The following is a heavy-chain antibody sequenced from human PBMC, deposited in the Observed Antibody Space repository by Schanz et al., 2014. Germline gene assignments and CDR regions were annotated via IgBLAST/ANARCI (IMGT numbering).Heavy chain of an antibody. V-gene: IGHV1-2*02. CDR2: INHLSGAT. J-gene: IGHJ5*02. Sequence: QVLLVQSGAEVKQPGASVKVSCKASGYTFTGYYIHWVRQAPGQGFEWMGWINHLSGATDYAPTFQGRVSMTRDTSISTAYMEVTRLVSSDTAVYYCARRGPNCSNNACYHGWFDPWGQGTLVTVSS. CDR3: ARRGPNCSNNACYHGWFDP. CDR1: GYTFTGYY. D-gene: IGHD4-4*01.